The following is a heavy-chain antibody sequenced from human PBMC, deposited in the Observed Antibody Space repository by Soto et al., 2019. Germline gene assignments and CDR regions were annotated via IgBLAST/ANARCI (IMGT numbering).Heavy chain of an antibody. CDR2: INPSGSTI. CDR3: ARYSAWYSYNWFDP. CDR1: GFTFSSFE. V-gene: IGHV3-48*03. D-gene: IGHD6-19*01. J-gene: IGHJ5*02. Sequence: GGSLRLSCVASGFTFSSFEMNWIRQAPGKGTAWIAVINPSGSTISYADAVKGRFTISTDNAENSVYLQMSSLIVEDTARHFCARYSAWYSYNWFDPWGQRTLVTVSS.